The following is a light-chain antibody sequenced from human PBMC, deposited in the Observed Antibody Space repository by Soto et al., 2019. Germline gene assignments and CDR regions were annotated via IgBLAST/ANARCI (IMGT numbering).Light chain of an antibody. CDR1: QSVLYSSNNKNY. CDR2: RAS. CDR3: QQYYTVPFT. Sequence: DIVMTQSPDSLAVSLGERATINCKSSQSVLYSSNNKNYLAWYQQKPGQPPKLLTYRASTRESGVTERFSGSGSGTDFTLTISSLQAEDVAVYYCQQYYTVPFTCGPGTKVDIK. V-gene: IGKV4-1*01. J-gene: IGKJ3*01.